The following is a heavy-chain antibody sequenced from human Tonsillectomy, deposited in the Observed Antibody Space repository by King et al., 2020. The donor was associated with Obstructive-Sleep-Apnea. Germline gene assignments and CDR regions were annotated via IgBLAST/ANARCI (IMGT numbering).Heavy chain of an antibody. CDR2: IYSGGST. D-gene: IGHD6-19*01. J-gene: IGHJ4*02. CDR3: ARDGDSSGGDY. V-gene: IGHV3-53*04. CDR1: GFTVSSNF. Sequence: VQLVESGGGLVQPGGSLRLYCAASGFTVSSNFMSWVRQAPGKGLEWVSLIYSGGSTYYADSVKGRFTISRHNSKNTLYLQMNSLRAEDTAVYYCARDGDSSGGDYWGQGTLVTVSS.